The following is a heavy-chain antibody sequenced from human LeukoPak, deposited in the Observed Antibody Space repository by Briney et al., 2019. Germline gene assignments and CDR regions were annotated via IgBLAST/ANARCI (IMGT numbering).Heavy chain of an antibody. V-gene: IGHV1-69*06. CDR3: ASHDFGDYHWYFDL. J-gene: IGHJ2*01. CDR2: IILIFGTA. D-gene: IGHD4-17*01. CDR1: GGSFRSYA. Sequence: ASVKVSCKASGGSFRSYALSWVRQAPGQGLEWMGGIILIFGTANYAQKFQGRVTITADKSTSTAYMELNSLRSEDTAVYYCASHDFGDYHWYFDLWGRGTLVTVSP.